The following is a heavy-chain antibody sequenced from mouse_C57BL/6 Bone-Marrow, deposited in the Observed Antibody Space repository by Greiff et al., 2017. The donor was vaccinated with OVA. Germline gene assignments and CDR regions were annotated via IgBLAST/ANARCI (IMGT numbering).Heavy chain of an antibody. CDR3: ARWYDGYLYYFDY. Sequence: VQRVESDAELVKPGASVKISCKVSGYTFTDHTIHWMKQRPEQGLEWIGYIYPRDGSTKYNEKFKGKATLTADKSSSTAYMQLNSLTSEDSAVYFCARWYDGYLYYFDYWGQGTTLTVSS. CDR2: IYPRDGST. D-gene: IGHD2-3*01. CDR1: GYTFTDHT. V-gene: IGHV1-78*01. J-gene: IGHJ2*01.